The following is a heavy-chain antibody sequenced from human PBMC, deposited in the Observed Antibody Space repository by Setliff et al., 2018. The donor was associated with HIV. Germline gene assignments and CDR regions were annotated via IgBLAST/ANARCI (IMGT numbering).Heavy chain of an antibody. Sequence: SETLSLTCTVSGGSISSYYWSWIRQPPGKGLEWIGYIYTSGSTNYNPSLKSRVTISVDTSKNQFSLKLSSVTAADTAVYYCARGLSFYDPGGFDYWGQGSPVTVSS. J-gene: IGHJ4*02. CDR3: ARGLSFYDPGGFDY. CDR1: GGSISSYY. D-gene: IGHD3-22*01. V-gene: IGHV4-4*09. CDR2: IYTSGST.